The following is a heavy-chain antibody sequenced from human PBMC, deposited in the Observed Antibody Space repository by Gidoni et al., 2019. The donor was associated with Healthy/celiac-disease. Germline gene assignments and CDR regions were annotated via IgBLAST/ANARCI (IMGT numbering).Heavy chain of an antibody. CDR3: ARGWRYSRSSGFDF. V-gene: IGHV3-7*01. CDR1: RFTFSRYG. CDR2: IKQDGSEK. J-gene: IGHJ4*02. Sequence: VQLVESGGGWVQPGGSLRLAWAATRFTFSRYGSTWVRQDPGKGLEWVANIKQDGSEKYYVDSVKGRFTISRDNAKNSLFLQMNSLRAEDTAVYYCARGWRYSRSSGFDFGGQGTLVTVSS. D-gene: IGHD6-6*01.